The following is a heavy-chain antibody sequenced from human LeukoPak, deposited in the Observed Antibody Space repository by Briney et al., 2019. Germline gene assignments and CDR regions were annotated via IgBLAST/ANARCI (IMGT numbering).Heavy chain of an antibody. D-gene: IGHD3-22*01. Sequence: ASVKVSCKASGYTFTSYAMHWVRQAPGQRLEWMGWINAGNGNTKYSQKFQGRVTMTRDTSTSTVYMELSSLRSEDTAVYYCARNSYDSSGYDFDYWGQGTLVTVSS. J-gene: IGHJ4*02. V-gene: IGHV1-3*01. CDR1: GYTFTSYA. CDR3: ARNSYDSSGYDFDY. CDR2: INAGNGNT.